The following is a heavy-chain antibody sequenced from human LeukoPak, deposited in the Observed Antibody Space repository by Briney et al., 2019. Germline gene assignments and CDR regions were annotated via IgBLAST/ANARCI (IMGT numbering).Heavy chain of an antibody. V-gene: IGHV3-66*01. D-gene: IGHD3-10*01. CDR1: GFTVSSNY. J-gene: IGHJ3*02. Sequence: PGGSLRLSCAASGFTVSSNYMSWVRQAPGRGLEWVSVIYSGGSTYYADSVKGRFTISRDNSKNTLYLQMNSLRAEDTAVYYCAKDLRRRYYFGSGSRGGTFDIWGQGTMVTVSS. CDR2: IYSGGST. CDR3: AKDLRRRYYFGSGSRGGTFDI.